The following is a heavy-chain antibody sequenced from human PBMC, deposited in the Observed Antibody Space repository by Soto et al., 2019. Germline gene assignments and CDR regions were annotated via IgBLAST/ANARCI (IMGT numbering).Heavy chain of an antibody. CDR2: ISYTGST. Sequence: SETLSLTCSVSGGSIKTACFYWSWVRQFPGKGLEWMGYISYTGSTYYNPSLRRRISISSDTSKRHFSPKLTSETAADPAVYQCARDVTDGLHAWGQGILVTVS. CDR1: GGSIKTACFY. CDR3: ARDVTDGLHA. J-gene: IGHJ5*02. D-gene: IGHD2-8*02. V-gene: IGHV4-31*03.